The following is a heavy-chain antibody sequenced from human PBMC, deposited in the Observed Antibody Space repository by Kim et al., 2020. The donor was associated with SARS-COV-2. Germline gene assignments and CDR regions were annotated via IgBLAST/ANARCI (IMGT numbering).Heavy chain of an antibody. D-gene: IGHD1-1*01. V-gene: IGHV3-74*01. CDR1: GFTLSGHW. CDR2: MSSDGSTT. Sequence: GGSLRLSCAASGFTLSGHWMNWVREAPGKGLLWVSRMSSDGSTTHYADSVKGRFVISRDNAKNTLYLQMNSLRAEDTAVYYCARGTVRSGMDVWGQGTTVTVSS. CDR3: ARGTVRSGMDV. J-gene: IGHJ6*02.